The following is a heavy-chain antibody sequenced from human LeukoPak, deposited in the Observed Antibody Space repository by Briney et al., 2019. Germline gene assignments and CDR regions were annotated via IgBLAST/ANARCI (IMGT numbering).Heavy chain of an antibody. CDR2: INPSGGST. CDR1: GYTFTNYY. CDR3: ARGSIIIAAAAPSFGY. J-gene: IGHJ4*02. V-gene: IGHV1-46*01. Sequence: ASVKVSCKASGYTFTNYYIHWVRQAPGQGLECMGIINPSGGSTSYAQKFQGRITMTRDMSTSTVYMELSSLRSEDTAVYYCARGSIIIAAAAPSFGYWGQGTLVTVSS. D-gene: IGHD6-13*01.